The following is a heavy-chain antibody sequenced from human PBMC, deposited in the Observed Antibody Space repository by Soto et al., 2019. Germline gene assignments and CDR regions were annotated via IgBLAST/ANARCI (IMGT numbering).Heavy chain of an antibody. J-gene: IGHJ3*02. V-gene: IGHV1-2*02. Sequence: ASVKVSCKASGYTFTGYYMHWVRQAPGQGLEWMGWINPNSGGTNYAQKFQGRVTMTRDTSISTAYMELSRLRSDDTAVYYCARDGDHSPYYYDSSGSAHGAFDIWGQGTMVTVSS. CDR1: GYTFTGYY. CDR3: ARDGDHSPYYYDSSGSAHGAFDI. D-gene: IGHD3-22*01. CDR2: INPNSGGT.